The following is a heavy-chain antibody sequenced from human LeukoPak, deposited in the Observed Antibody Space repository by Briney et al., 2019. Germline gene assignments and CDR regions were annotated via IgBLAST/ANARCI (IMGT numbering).Heavy chain of an antibody. CDR1: GASISSGSNY. CDR2: IYSSGST. CDR3: ARTMPPKDAYFDWLSEYFQH. V-gene: IGHV4-39*01. D-gene: IGHD3-9*01. Sequence: SETLSLTCSVSGASISSGSNYWGWIRQPPGKTLEWIGSIYSSGSTYYNPSLKSRVTISVDTSKNQFSLKLSSVTAADTAVYYCARTMPPKDAYFDWLSEYFQHWGQGTLVTVSS. J-gene: IGHJ1*01.